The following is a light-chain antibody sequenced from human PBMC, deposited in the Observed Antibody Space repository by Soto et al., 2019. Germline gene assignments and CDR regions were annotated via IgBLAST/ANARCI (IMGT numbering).Light chain of an antibody. CDR2: EVS. Sequence: SPGQAITISCTGTSSDVGSYNLVSWYQHHPGKAPKLMIYEVSKRPSGVSNRFSGSKSGNTASLTISGLQAEDEADYYCCSYAGSSTFPYVFGTGTKVTVL. J-gene: IGLJ1*01. CDR3: CSYAGSSTFPYV. CDR1: SSDVGSYNL. V-gene: IGLV2-23*02.